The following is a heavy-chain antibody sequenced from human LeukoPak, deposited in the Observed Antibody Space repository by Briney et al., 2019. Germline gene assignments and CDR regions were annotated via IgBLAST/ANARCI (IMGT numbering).Heavy chain of an antibody. J-gene: IGHJ5*02. CDR3: AREPDA. CDR2: VYHTGSA. CDR1: GDSISGCNYH. Sequence: SETLSLTCTVSGDSISGCNYHWGWIRQPPGKGLEWLVNVYHTGSAFYNPSLRGRTTVSVDTSKNQFSLKMTSVTVADTAVYDCAREPDAWGQEALVTVS. V-gene: IGHV4-39*07.